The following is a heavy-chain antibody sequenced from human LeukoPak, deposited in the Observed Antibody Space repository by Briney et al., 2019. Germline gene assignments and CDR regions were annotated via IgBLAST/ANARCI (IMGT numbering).Heavy chain of an antibody. V-gene: IGHV3-23*01. CDR2: ISGSGGST. J-gene: IGHJ5*01. D-gene: IGHD6-19*01. CDR3: ARDQGAGYSSGWFDY. CDR1: GFTFTSYA. Sequence: GGSLRLSCAASGFTFTSYAMNWVRQAPGKGLEWVSAISGSGGSTYYADSVKGRLTISRDNSKNTLHMQMNSLRAEDTAVYYCARDQGAGYSSGWFDYWGQGTLVTVSS.